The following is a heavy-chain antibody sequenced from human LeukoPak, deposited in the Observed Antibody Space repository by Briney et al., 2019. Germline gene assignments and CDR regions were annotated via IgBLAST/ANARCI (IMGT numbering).Heavy chain of an antibody. V-gene: IGHV5-51*01. D-gene: IGHD3-22*01. J-gene: IGHJ6*02. Sequence: GESLKISCKGSGYSFTSYWISWVRQMPGKGLEWMGIIYPGDSDTRYSPSFQGQVTISADKSISTAYLQWSSLKASDTAMYYLAGPSSGFSPPPRYYGMDVWGQGTTVTVSS. CDR2: IYPGDSDT. CDR3: AGPSSGFSPPPRYYGMDV. CDR1: GYSFTSYW.